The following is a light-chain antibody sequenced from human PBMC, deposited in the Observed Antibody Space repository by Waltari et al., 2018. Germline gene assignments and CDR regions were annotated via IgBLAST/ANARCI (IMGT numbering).Light chain of an antibody. CDR3: SSYTSSSTVV. CDR1: SSDVGSYNR. V-gene: IGLV2-18*02. CDR2: DVS. J-gene: IGLJ2*01. Sequence: QSALTQPPSVSGSPGQSVTISCTGTSSDVGSYNRVSWYQQPPGTAPKRIIYDVSSRPSVVPDRFSASKSDNTASLTISGLQAEEEADYYCSSYTSSSTVVFGGGTKLTVL.